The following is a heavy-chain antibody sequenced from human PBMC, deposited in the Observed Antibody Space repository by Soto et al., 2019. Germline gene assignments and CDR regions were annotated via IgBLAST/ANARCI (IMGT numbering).Heavy chain of an antibody. CDR2: INHSGST. J-gene: IGHJ4*02. CDR3: ARAFRRMVRAPFDY. CDR1: GDSISGSY. Sequence: SETLSLTCTVSGDSISGSYCWSWIRQPPGKGLEWIGEINHSGSTNYNPSLKSRVTISVDTSKNQFSLKLSSVTAADTAVYYCARAFRRMVRAPFDYWGQGTLVTVSS. V-gene: IGHV4-34*01. D-gene: IGHD3-10*01.